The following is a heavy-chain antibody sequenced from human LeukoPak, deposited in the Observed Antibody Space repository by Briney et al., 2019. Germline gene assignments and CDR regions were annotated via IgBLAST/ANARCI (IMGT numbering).Heavy chain of an antibody. CDR3: ARLQRYQLPSAVAGAFDY. J-gene: IGHJ4*02. D-gene: IGHD6-19*01. Sequence: GGSLRLSCAASGFTFSSYAMSWVRQAPGKGLEWVSSISGSGGSTYYADSVKGRFTISRDNSKNTVYLQMNSLRAEDTAVYYCARLQRYQLPSAVAGAFDYWGQGTLVTVSS. CDR1: GFTFSSYA. V-gene: IGHV3-23*01. CDR2: ISGSGGST.